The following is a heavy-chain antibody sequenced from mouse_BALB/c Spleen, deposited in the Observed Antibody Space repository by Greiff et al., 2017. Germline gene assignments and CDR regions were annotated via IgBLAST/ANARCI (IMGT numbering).Heavy chain of an antibody. V-gene: IGHV5-17*02. CDR2: ISSGSSTI. Sequence: EVKVVESGGGLVQPGGSRKLSCAASGFTFSSFGMHWVRQAPEKGLEWVAYISSGSSTIYYADTVKGRFTISRDNPKYTLFLLMTSLRSEDTAMYYCARSWESFDYWGQGTTLTVSA. CDR1: GFTFSSFG. D-gene: IGHD4-1*01. J-gene: IGHJ2*01. CDR3: ARSWESFDY.